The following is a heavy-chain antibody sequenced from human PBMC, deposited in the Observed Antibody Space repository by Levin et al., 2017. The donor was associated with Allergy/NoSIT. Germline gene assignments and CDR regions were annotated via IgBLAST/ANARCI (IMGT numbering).Heavy chain of an antibody. Sequence: PSQTLSLTCAVSGGSIRSSNWWSWVRQPPGKGLEWIGEIYHSGSTNYNPSLKSRVTISVDKSKNQFSLKLSSVTAADTAVYYCARDRAYMVRGVTHYYFDYWGQGTLVTVSS. CDR3: ARDRAYMVRGVTHYYFDY. CDR1: GGSIRSSNW. CDR2: IYHSGST. J-gene: IGHJ4*02. V-gene: IGHV4-4*02. D-gene: IGHD3-10*01.